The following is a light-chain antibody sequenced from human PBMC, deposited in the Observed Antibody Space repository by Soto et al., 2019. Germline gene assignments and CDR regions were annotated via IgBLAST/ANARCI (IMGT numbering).Light chain of an antibody. J-gene: IGKJ1*01. Sequence: EIVLTQSPGTLSLSPGERATLSCRASQSVTSSYLAWYQQKPGQAPRLFIYGASSRATGIPDRFSGSGSGTDFTLTIRRLEPEDVAVYHCQQYGNSPWTFGQGTKVEIK. V-gene: IGKV3-20*01. CDR2: GAS. CDR1: QSVTSSY. CDR3: QQYGNSPWT.